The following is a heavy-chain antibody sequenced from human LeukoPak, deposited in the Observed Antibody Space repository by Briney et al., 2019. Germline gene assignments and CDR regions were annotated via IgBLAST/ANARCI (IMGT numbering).Heavy chain of an antibody. CDR2: ISSNGGST. V-gene: IGHV3-64*01. Sequence: GGSLRLSCAASGFTFSSYAMHWVRQAPGKGLEYVSAISSNGGSTYYANSVKGRFTISRDNSKNTLYLQMGSLRAEDMAVYYCERAEGSSWPFDYWGQGTLVTVSS. CDR3: ERAEGSSWPFDY. CDR1: GFTFSSYA. D-gene: IGHD6-13*01. J-gene: IGHJ4*02.